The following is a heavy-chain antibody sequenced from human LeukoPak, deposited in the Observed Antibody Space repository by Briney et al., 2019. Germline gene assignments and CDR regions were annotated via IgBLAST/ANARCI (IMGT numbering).Heavy chain of an antibody. CDR1: GFALGTSGMC. J-gene: IGHJ6*02. CDR3: ARMQRTAPGRGYYYYTIDV. Sequence: ESGPTLVNPTQTLTLTCTFSGFALGTSGMCVNWIRQPPGKALEWLARIDWDDDKYYNTSLKTRLTISKDTSKNQVVLTMTNMDPVDTATYYCARMQRTAPGRGYYYYTIDVWGQGTTVTVSS. D-gene: IGHD6-13*01. V-gene: IGHV2-70*11. CDR2: IDWDDDK.